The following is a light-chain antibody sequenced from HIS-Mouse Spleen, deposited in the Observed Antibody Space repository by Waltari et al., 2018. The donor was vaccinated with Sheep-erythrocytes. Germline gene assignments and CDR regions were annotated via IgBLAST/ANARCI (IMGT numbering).Light chain of an antibody. CDR2: AAS. J-gene: IGKJ5*01. CDR3: QQYGSSPPIT. V-gene: IGKV3-20*01. Sequence: EIVLTQSPGTLSLSPGERATLSCRASQSVSSSYLAWYQQHPGQAPRLLIYAASSRATGSPDRFSCSGTGTDFTLTISRLEPEDFAVYYCQQYGSSPPITFGQGTRLEIK. CDR1: QSVSSSY.